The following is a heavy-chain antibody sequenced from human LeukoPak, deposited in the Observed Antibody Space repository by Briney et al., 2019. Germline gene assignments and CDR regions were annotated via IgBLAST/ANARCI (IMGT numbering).Heavy chain of an antibody. V-gene: IGHV3-20*04. CDR1: GFTFDDYG. CDR3: ARDLGDVSMVRGVMVYFDY. CDR2: INWNGGST. D-gene: IGHD3-10*01. J-gene: IGHJ4*02. Sequence: PGGPLRLSCAASGFTFDDYGMSWVRQAPGKGLEWVSGINWNGGSTGYADSVKGRFTISRDNAKNSLYLQMNSLRAEDTALYYCARDLGDVSMVRGVMVYFDYWGQGTLVTVSS.